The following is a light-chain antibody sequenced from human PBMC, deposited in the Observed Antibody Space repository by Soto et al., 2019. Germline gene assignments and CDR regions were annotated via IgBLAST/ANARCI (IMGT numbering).Light chain of an antibody. CDR3: QQYRSSRPEFT. J-gene: IGKJ3*01. Sequence: EIVLTQSPGTLSLSAGERATLSCRASQTISSNYLAWYQQKPGQAPRLLIFGASYRATGIPDRFSGSGSGTDFTLTISRLEPEDFAVYYCQQYRSSRPEFTVGPGTKVDIK. V-gene: IGKV3-20*01. CDR1: QTISSNY. CDR2: GAS.